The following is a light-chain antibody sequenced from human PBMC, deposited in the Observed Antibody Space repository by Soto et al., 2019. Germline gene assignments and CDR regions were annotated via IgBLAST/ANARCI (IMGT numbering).Light chain of an antibody. CDR1: QSVLYSSNNKNY. Sequence: DIVMTQSPDSLAVSLSEGATINCKSSQSVLYSSNNKNYLAWYQQKPGQPPKLLIYWASTRESGVPDRFSGSGSGTDFTLTISSLQAEDVAVYYCQQFSSTPWTFGQGTKVDI. V-gene: IGKV4-1*01. J-gene: IGKJ1*01. CDR3: QQFSSTPWT. CDR2: WAS.